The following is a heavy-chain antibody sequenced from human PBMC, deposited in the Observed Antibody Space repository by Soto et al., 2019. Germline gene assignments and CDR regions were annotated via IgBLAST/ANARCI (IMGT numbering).Heavy chain of an antibody. V-gene: IGHV4-34*01. CDR1: GGSFSGYY. CDR3: ARFLSRSTTVRGVSPIYYYYGMDV. D-gene: IGHD3-10*01. CDR2: INHSGST. J-gene: IGHJ6*02. Sequence: SETLSLTCAVYGGSFSGYYWSWIRQPPGKGLEWIGEINHSGSTNYNPSLKSRVTISVDTSKNQFSLKLSSVTAADTAVYYCARFLSRSTTVRGVSPIYYYYGMDVWGQGTTVTVSS.